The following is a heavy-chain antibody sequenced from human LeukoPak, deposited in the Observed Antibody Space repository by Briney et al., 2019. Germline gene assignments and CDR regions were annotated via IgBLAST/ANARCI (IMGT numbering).Heavy chain of an antibody. D-gene: IGHD6-6*01. CDR3: AREADSSSSALDY. CDR2: IWYDGSNK. V-gene: IGHV3-33*01. Sequence: GGSLRLSCAASGFTFSSYGMHWVRQAPGKGLEWVAVIWYDGSNKYYADSVKGRFTISRDNSKNTLYLQMNSLRAEDTAVYYCAREADSSSSALDYWGQGTLVTVSS. J-gene: IGHJ4*02. CDR1: GFTFSSYG.